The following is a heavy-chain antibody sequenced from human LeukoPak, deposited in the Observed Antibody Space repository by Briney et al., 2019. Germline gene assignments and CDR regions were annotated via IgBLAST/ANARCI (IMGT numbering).Heavy chain of an antibody. D-gene: IGHD4-17*01. CDR1: GYTFTCYY. V-gene: IGHV1-2*02. J-gene: IGHJ4*02. CDR3: AREAVTTGAYY. Sequence: ASVKVSCKASGYTFTCYYMHWVRQAPGQGLEWMGWVNPNSGGTNYAQKFQGRVTMTRDTSISTAYMELSRLRSDDTAVSYCAREAVTTGAYYWGQGTLVTVSS. CDR2: VNPNSGGT.